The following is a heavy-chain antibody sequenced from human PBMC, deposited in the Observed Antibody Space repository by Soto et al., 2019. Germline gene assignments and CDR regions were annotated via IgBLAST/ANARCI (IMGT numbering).Heavy chain of an antibody. CDR1: GGSISSGGYY. Sequence: SETLSLTCTVSGGSISSGGYYWSWIRQHPGKGLEWIGYIYYSGSTYYNPSLKSRVTISVDTSKNQFSLKLSSVTAADTAVYYCARGGSEAKRLQPNYPTDYWGQGTLVTVSS. J-gene: IGHJ4*02. V-gene: IGHV4-31*03. CDR3: ARGGSEAKRLQPNYPTDY. D-gene: IGHD4-4*01. CDR2: IYYSGST.